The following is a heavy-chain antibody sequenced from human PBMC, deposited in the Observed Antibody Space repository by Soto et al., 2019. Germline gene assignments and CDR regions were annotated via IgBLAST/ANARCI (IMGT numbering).Heavy chain of an antibody. CDR1: GFSLRTSGLG. Sequence: QIILKESGPTLVKPTQTLTLTCTVSGFSLRTSGLGVVWVRQPPGKALEWLALIYWDDESPFTPSLKNRLTMARETSKKRVVLTMTNMGPVDSATYYCVRRRTALDDWGLGIKVTVSS. J-gene: IGHJ4*02. CDR3: VRRRTALDD. V-gene: IGHV2-5*02. CDR2: IYWDDES.